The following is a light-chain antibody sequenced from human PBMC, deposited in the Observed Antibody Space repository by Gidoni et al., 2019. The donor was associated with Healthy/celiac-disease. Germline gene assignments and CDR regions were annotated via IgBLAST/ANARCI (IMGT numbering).Light chain of an antibody. CDR2: GAS. V-gene: IGKV3-15*01. J-gene: IGKJ1*01. CDR3: QQYNNGPTT. Sequence: PSHLSASEGERVTLTCRVSQRISSYLAWYQQKPGKVPRLLIYGASTRATGIPARFSGSGSGTEFTLTISSLQSEDFAVYYGQQYNNGPTTFGQGTKVEIK. CDR1: QRISSY.